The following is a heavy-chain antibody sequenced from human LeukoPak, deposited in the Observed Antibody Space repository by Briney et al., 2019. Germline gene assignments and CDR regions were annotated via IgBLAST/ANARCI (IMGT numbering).Heavy chain of an antibody. J-gene: IGHJ6*02. CDR3: GLTVTYSYGMDV. D-gene: IGHD4-17*01. Sequence: GASVKVSCKPSGYSFTAYWIHWVRQAPGQGLEWLGWINPNSGGTNYVQKFQGRVTMTRATSISTAYLELSRLRSDDTAVYYCGLTVTYSYGMDVWGQGTTVTVSS. CDR2: INPNSGGT. CDR1: GYSFTAYW. V-gene: IGHV1-2*02.